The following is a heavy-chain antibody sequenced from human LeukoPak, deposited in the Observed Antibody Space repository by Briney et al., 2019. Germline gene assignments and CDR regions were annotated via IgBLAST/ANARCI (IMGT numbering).Heavy chain of an antibody. CDR1: GGSISSGSYY. Sequence: SETLSLTCTVSGGSISSGSYYCGWIRQPPGKGLEWIASMYYSGTTFYSPSLKSRVTISVDTSKNQLSLKLGSVTAADTAVYYCARHPPRDGSAFDYWGQGTLVTVSS. CDR2: MYYSGTT. CDR3: ARHPPRDGSAFDY. J-gene: IGHJ4*02. V-gene: IGHV4-39*01.